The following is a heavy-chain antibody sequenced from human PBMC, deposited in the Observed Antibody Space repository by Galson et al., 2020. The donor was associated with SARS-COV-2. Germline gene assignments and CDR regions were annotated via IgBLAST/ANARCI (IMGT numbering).Heavy chain of an antibody. CDR2: INPSGGST. V-gene: IGHV1-46*01. D-gene: IGHD3-10*01. CDR1: GYTFTSYY. J-gene: IGHJ6*02. Sequence: ASVKVSCKASGYTFTSYYMHWVRQAPGQGLEWMGIINPSGGSTSYAQKFQGRVTMTRDTSTSTVYMELSSLRSEDTAVYYCAREFVGITMVRGEVGYGMDVWGQGTTVTVS. CDR3: AREFVGITMVRGEVGYGMDV.